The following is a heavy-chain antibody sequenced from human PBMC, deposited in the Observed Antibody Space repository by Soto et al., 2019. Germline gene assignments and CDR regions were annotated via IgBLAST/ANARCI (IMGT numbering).Heavy chain of an antibody. CDR1: GGTFSSYA. CDR3: ARSQGSSTSLEIYYCYYYGMDV. Sequence: SVKVSCKASGGTFSSYAISWVRQAPGQGLEWMGRIIPISGTANYAQKFQGRVTITADESTSTAYMELSSLRSEDTAVYYCARSQGSSTSLEIYYCYYYGMDVWGQGTTVTVS. CDR2: IIPISGTA. J-gene: IGHJ6*02. D-gene: IGHD2-2*01. V-gene: IGHV1-69*13.